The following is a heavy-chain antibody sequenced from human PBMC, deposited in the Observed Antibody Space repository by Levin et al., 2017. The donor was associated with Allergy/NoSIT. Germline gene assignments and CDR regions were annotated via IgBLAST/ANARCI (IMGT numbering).Heavy chain of an antibody. Sequence: SQTLSLTCAISGDRVSSNSAAWNWIRQSPSRGLEWLGRTYYRSKWYNDYAVSVKSRITINPDTSKNQFSLQLNSVTPEDTAVYYCARDQVDPLYCSGGSCPYYDYGMDVWGQGTTVTVSS. J-gene: IGHJ6*02. D-gene: IGHD2-15*01. CDR1: GDRVSSNSAA. CDR2: TYYRSKWYN. CDR3: ARDQVDPLYCSGGSCPYYDYGMDV. V-gene: IGHV6-1*01.